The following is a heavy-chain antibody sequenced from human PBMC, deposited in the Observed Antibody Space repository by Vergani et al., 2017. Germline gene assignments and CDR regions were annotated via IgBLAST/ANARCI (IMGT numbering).Heavy chain of an antibody. CDR3: ARDCPYSSSWIQNYYYYMDV. CDR2: IYTSGST. D-gene: IGHD6-13*01. CDR1: GGSISSYY. J-gene: IGHJ6*03. Sequence: QLQLQESGPGLVKPSETLSLTCTVSGGSISSYYWSWIRQPAGKGLEWIGRIYTSGSTNYHPSLKSRVTMSVDTSKNQFSLKLSSVTAADTAVYYCARDCPYSSSWIQNYYYYMDVWGKGTTVTVSS. V-gene: IGHV4-4*07.